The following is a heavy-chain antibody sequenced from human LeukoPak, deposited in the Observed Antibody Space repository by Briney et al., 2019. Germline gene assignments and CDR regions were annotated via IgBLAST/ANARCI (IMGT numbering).Heavy chain of an antibody. CDR2: INHSGST. D-gene: IGHD4-17*01. J-gene: IGHJ2*01. CDR3: ARAPDDYGDHDHWYFDL. Sequence: SETLSLTCAVYGGSFSGYYWSWIRQPPGKGLEWIGEINHSGSTNYNPSLKSRVTISVDTSKNQFSLKLSSVTAADTAVYYCARAPDDYGDHDHWYFDLWGRGTLVTVSS. V-gene: IGHV4-34*01. CDR1: GGSFSGYY.